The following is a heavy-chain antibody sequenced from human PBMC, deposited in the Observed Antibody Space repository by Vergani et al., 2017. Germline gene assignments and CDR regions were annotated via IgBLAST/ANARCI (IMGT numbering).Heavy chain of an antibody. D-gene: IGHD2-2*01. CDR3: ARDLTPFRYYAPSEPQH. Sequence: QLVQSGPEVKKPGTSVKVSCKASGGTFSSYAISWVRQAPGQGLEWMGRIIPIFGTANYAQKFQGRVTITADESTSTAYMELSSLRSEDTAVYYCARDLTPFRYYAPSEPQHWGQGTLVTVSS. J-gene: IGHJ1*01. CDR1: GGTFSSYA. V-gene: IGHV1-69*18. CDR2: IIPIFGTA.